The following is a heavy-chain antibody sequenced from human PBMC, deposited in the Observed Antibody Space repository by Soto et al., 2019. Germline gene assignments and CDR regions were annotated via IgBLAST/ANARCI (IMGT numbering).Heavy chain of an antibody. CDR3: ARGRYGDY. Sequence: QVHLVQSGAEVKKPGASVKVSCKGSGYAFTTYGITWVRQAPGQGLEWMGWISAHNGNTNYAQKLQGRVTVTRDTSTITAYRELRGLRSDDTAVYYCARGRYGDYWGQGALVTVSS. CDR2: ISAHNGNT. D-gene: IGHD1-1*01. J-gene: IGHJ4*02. V-gene: IGHV1-18*01. CDR1: GYAFTTYG.